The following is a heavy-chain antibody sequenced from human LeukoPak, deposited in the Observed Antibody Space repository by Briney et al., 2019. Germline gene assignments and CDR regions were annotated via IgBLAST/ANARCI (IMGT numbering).Heavy chain of an antibody. CDR2: IYYSGST. CDR1: GCSISSSSYY. J-gene: IGHJ6*02. V-gene: IGHV4-39*01. D-gene: IGHD3-9*01. CDR3: RSIPDDTYYYYGMDV. Sequence: SETLSLTCTVSGCSISSSSYYWGWIRQPPGKGLEWIGSIYYSGSTYYNPSLKRRVTISVDTSKNQFSLKLSSVTAADTAVYYCRSIPDDTYYYYGMDVWGQGTTVTVSS.